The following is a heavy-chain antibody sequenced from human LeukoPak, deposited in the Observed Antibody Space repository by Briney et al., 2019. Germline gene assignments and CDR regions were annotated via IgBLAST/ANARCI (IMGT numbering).Heavy chain of an antibody. CDR1: GFTFSSYS. CDR3: ARGRPDYDFWSGYLYYFDY. V-gene: IGHV3-21*01. J-gene: IGHJ4*02. D-gene: IGHD3-3*01. CDR2: ISSSSSYI. Sequence: GGSLRLSCAASGFTFSSYSMNWVRQAPGKGLEWVSSISSSSSYIYYADSVKGRFTISRDNAKNSLYLQMNSLRAEDTAVYYCARGRPDYDFWSGYLYYFDYWGQGTLVTVSS.